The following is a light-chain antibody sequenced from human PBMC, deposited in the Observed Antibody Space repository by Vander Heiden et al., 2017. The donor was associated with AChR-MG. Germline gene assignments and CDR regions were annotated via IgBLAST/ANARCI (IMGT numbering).Light chain of an antibody. J-gene: IGLJ3*02. V-gene: IGLV1-40*01. CDR1: SSNIGAGYD. CDR2: GNS. Sequence: QSVLTQPPSVPGAPGPRVTISCTGSSSNIGAGYDVHWYQQLPGTAPKLLIYGNSNRPSGVPDRFSGSKSGTSASLAITGLQAEDEADYYCQSYDSSLSGSFGGGTKLTVL. CDR3: QSYDSSLSGS.